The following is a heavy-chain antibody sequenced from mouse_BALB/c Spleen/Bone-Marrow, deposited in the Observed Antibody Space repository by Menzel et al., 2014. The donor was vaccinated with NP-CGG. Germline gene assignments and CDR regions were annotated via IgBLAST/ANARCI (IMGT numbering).Heavy chain of an antibody. V-gene: IGHV4-1*02. Sequence: EVKLMESGGGLVQPGGSLKLSCAASGFDLSRYWMSWVRQAPGKGLEWIGEINPDSSTINYTPSLKDKFIISRDNAKNTLYLQMSKVRSEDTALYYCARQGWLLGMDYWGQGTSVTVSS. CDR3: ARQGWLLGMDY. D-gene: IGHD2-3*01. CDR1: GFDLSRYW. CDR2: INPDSSTI. J-gene: IGHJ4*01.